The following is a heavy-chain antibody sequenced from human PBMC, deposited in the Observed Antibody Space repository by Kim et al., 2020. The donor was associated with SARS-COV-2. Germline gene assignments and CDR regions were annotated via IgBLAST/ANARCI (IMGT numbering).Heavy chain of an antibody. CDR2: INHSGST. Sequence: SETLSLTCAVYGGSFSGYYWSWIRQPPGKGLEWIGEINHSGSTNYNPSLKSRVTISVDTSKNQFSLKLSSVTAADTAVYYCARGRGAAAALPKSGWYSVGQYYGMDVWGQGTTVTVSS. CDR3: ARGRGAAAALPKSGWYSVGQYYGMDV. D-gene: IGHD6-13*01. J-gene: IGHJ6*02. V-gene: IGHV4-34*01. CDR1: GGSFSGYY.